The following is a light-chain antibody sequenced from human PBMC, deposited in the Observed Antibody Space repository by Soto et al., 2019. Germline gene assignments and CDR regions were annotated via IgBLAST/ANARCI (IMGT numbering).Light chain of an antibody. V-gene: IGLV4-60*02. J-gene: IGLJ2*01. CDR3: ETWDTNVVV. Sequence: QPVLTQSSSASASLGSSVKLTCTLSSGHSTYIIAWNQQQPGKAPRYLMKLEGSGSYNKGSGIPDRFSGSSSGADRYLTIFTLQFEDEADYYCETWDTNVVVFGGGTKLTVL. CDR1: SGHSTYI. CDR2: LEGSGSY.